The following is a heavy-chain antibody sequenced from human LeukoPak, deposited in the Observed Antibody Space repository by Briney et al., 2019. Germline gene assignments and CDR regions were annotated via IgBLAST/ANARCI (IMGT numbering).Heavy chain of an antibody. CDR1: GFTFSSYA. CDR3: AKRPSGSSWYSSDY. D-gene: IGHD6-13*01. J-gene: IGHJ4*02. Sequence: GGSLRLSCAASGFTFSSYAMNWVRQAPGKGLEWVSTMSGDATSTYYADSVKGRFTISRDNSKNTLYLQMNSLRAEDAAVYYCAKRPSGSSWYSSDYWGQGTLVTVSS. CDR2: MSGDATST. V-gene: IGHV3-23*01.